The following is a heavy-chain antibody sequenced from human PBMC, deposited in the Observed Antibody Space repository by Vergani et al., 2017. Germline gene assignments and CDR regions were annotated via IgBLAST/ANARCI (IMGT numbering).Heavy chain of an antibody. D-gene: IGHD6-13*01. V-gene: IGHV4-61*02. CDR2: FYTGGGT. CDR3: ARDPLYSTTWPFLLLDMDV. Sequence: QEQLQESGPGLVRPLQTLSLTCTVSGGSISSGSYYWSWFRQPAGKGLEWIGRFYTGGGTSYNPSLKSRVTISVDTSKNPFSLQLSSVTAADTAVYYCARDPLYSTTWPFLLLDMDVWGQGTTVTVSS. CDR1: GGSISSGSYY. J-gene: IGHJ6*02.